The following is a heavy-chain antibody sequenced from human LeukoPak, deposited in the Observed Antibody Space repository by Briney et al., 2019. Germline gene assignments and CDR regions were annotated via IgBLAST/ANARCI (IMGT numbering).Heavy chain of an antibody. CDR1: GRSISSFS. Sequence: SETRSLACTVSGRSISSFSWSWIRPPAGEGREWIGRFYTSGSTNYNPSLKIRVTMSVDTSKTQCSLKLSSVTAADTAVYYCARDSVVVRVGATTERYYYYMDVWGKGTTVTVSS. CDR2: FYTSGST. CDR3: ARDSVVVRVGATTERYYYYMDV. D-gene: IGHD1-26*01. V-gene: IGHV4-4*07. J-gene: IGHJ6*03.